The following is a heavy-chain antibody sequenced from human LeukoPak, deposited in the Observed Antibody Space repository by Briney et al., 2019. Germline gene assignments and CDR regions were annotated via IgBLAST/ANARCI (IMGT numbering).Heavy chain of an antibody. CDR3: ARGAVPMIVVVIEFDY. D-gene: IGHD3-22*01. CDR2: ISAYNGNT. Sequence: ASVKVSCKASGYTFTSYGISWVGQAPGQGLEWMGWISAYNGNTNYAQKLQGRVTMTTDTSTSTAYMELRSLRSDDTAVYYCARGAVPMIVVVIEFDYWGQGTLVTASS. CDR1: GYTFTSYG. J-gene: IGHJ4*02. V-gene: IGHV1-18*01.